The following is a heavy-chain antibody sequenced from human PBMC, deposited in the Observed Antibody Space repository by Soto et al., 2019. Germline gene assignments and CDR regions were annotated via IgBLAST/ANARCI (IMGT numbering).Heavy chain of an antibody. J-gene: IGHJ6*02. CDR1: GGTFSSYA. CDR3: ARDLHRYCSSTSCYLYWDGGVYYYYGMDV. V-gene: IGHV1-69*13. D-gene: IGHD2-2*01. CDR2: IIPIFGTA. Sequence: SVKVSCKACGGTFSSYAISWVGQARGQGREWMGGIIPIFGTANYAQKFQGRVTITADESTSTAYMELSSLRSEDTAVYYCARDLHRYCSSTSCYLYWDGGVYYYYGMDVWGQGTTVTVSS.